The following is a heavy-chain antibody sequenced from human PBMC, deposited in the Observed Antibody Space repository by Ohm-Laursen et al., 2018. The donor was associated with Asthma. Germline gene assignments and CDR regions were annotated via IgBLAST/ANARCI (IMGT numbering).Heavy chain of an antibody. Sequence: SLSLSCTSSEFTFSLYSMNWVRQAPGQGLERVSYISISSSTIYYADSVKGRFTITRDNAKNSLYLQMNNLIAEDAAIYYCAREWGGMDVWGQGATVTVSS. CDR2: ISISSSTI. V-gene: IGHV3-48*01. CDR3: AREWGGMDV. CDR1: EFTFSLYS. J-gene: IGHJ6*02. D-gene: IGHD3-16*01.